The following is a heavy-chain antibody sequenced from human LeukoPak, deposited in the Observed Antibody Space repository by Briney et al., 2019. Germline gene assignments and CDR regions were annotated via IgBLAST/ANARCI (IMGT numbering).Heavy chain of an antibody. J-gene: IGHJ5*02. CDR2: INPNSGGT. CDR1: GYTFTGYY. Sequence: GASVKVSCKASGYTFTGYYMHWVRQAPGQGLEWMGWINPNSGGTNYAQKFQGRVTMTRDTSISTAYMELSRLRSDDTAVYYCARRQGYCSGGSCYFPASFDPWGQGTLVTVSS. V-gene: IGHV1-2*02. D-gene: IGHD2-15*01. CDR3: ARRQGYCSGGSCYFPASFDP.